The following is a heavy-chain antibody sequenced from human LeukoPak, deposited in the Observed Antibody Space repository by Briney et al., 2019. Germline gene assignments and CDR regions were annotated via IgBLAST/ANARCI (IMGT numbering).Heavy chain of an antibody. CDR2: INPNSGGT. CDR3: ARDTYYYDSSGSYYFDY. CDR1: GYTFTRYY. D-gene: IGHD3-22*01. Sequence: GASVKVSCKACGYTFTRYYMHWVRQAPGQGLEWMGWINPNSGGTNYAQKFQGRVTMTRDTSISTAYMELSRLRSDDTAVYYCARDTYYYDSSGSYYFDYWGQGTLVTVSS. V-gene: IGHV1-2*02. J-gene: IGHJ4*02.